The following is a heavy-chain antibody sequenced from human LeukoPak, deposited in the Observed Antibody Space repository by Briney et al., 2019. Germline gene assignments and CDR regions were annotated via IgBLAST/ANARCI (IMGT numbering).Heavy chain of an antibody. CDR2: MNPNSGNT. V-gene: IGHV1-8*01. Sequence: ASVKVSCKASGYTFTTYDINWVRQATGQGLEWMGWMNPNSGNTGYAQKFQGGVTITRNTSMSTAYMELNSLRSEDTAVYYCARANYYGSGKKDLDYWGQGTLVTVSS. CDR1: GYTFTTYD. CDR3: ARANYYGSGKKDLDY. J-gene: IGHJ4*02. D-gene: IGHD3-10*01.